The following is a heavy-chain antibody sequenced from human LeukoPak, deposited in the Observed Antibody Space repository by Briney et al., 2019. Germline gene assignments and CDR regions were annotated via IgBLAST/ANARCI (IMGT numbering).Heavy chain of an antibody. CDR3: ARDYHYYDSSGYHY. Sequence: SVKVSCKASGGTFSSYAISWVRQAPGQGLEWMGRIIPILGIANYAQKFQGRVTITADKSTSTAYMELSSLRSEDTAVYYCARDYHYYDSSGYHYWGQGTLVTVPS. CDR1: GGTFSSYA. CDR2: IIPILGIA. J-gene: IGHJ4*02. D-gene: IGHD3-22*01. V-gene: IGHV1-69*04.